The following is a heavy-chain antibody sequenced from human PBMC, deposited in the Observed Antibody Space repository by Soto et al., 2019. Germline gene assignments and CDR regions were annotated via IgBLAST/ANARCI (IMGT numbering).Heavy chain of an antibody. V-gene: IGHV1-46*01. CDR1: GYIFTSYY. J-gene: IGHJ5*02. CDR3: ARNPMVVTSFDP. Sequence: QVQLVQSGAEVKKPGASVKVSCKASGYIFTSYYMHWVRQAPGQGLEWMGIINPSGGGTTYAQKFQGRVTMTSDTSTSTVYMELSSLRSEDTAVDYCARNPMVVTSFDPWGQGTLVTVSS. D-gene: IGHD3-22*01. CDR2: INPSGGGT.